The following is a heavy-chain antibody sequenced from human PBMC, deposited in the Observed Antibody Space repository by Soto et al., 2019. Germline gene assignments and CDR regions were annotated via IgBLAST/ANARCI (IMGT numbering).Heavy chain of an antibody. Sequence: QVQMVQSGAEVKKPGASVKVSCKVSGHTLTELSIHWVRQTPGKGLEWLGGFDPENDDTMYVQRFQGRITMTGDTSTDTAYLELSSLRAADTAIYYCAPDFKSGSHGGGFDYLGQGTLVTVAS. V-gene: IGHV1-24*01. CDR1: GHTLTELS. CDR3: APDFKSGSHGGGFDY. D-gene: IGHD3-10*01. CDR2: FDPENDDT. J-gene: IGHJ4*02.